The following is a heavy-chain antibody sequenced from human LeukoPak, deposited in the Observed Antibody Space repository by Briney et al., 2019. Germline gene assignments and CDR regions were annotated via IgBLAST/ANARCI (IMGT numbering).Heavy chain of an antibody. CDR2: ISGSGGST. D-gene: IGHD4-17*01. CDR3: AKSVTPVTSYFDY. CDR1: GFTFSSYA. Sequence: GGSLRLSCAASGFTFSSYAMSWVRQAPGKGLEWVSAISGSGGSTYYADSVKGRFTISRDNSKNTLYLQMNSLRAEGTAVYYCAKSVTPVTSYFDYWGQGTLVTVSS. J-gene: IGHJ4*02. V-gene: IGHV3-23*01.